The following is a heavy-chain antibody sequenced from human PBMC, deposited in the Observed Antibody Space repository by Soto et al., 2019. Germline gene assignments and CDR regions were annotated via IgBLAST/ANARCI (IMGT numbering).Heavy chain of an antibody. V-gene: IGHV4-31*03. CDR3: ARSYGKLTGVDY. J-gene: IGHJ4*02. CDR1: GDSISFGGYY. D-gene: IGHD3-9*01. CDR2: IFYSGNT. Sequence: QLQLKASGPGLVKPSQTLSLTCTVSGDSISFGGYYWTWIRQFPGQGLELIGTIFYSGNTYSSPSLRSRLTMSADTSKNQFSLNLTSVTAADTAVYYCARSYGKLTGVDYWGQGTLVTVSS.